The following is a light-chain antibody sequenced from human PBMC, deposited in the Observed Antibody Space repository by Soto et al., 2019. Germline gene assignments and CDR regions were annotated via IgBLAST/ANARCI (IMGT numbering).Light chain of an antibody. J-gene: IGLJ2*01. Sequence: NFMLTQPHSVSESPGKTVTISCTRSSGSIASNYVQWYQQRPGSVPTTVIYEGNQRPSEVPDRFSGSTDGSSNSASLTISGLQTEDEADYYCQSYDSSTVVFGGGTQLTVL. CDR3: QSYDSSTVV. V-gene: IGLV6-57*04. CDR2: EGN. CDR1: SGSIASNY.